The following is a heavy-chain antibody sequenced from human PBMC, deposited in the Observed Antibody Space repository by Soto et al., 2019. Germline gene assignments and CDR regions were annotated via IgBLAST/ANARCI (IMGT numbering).Heavy chain of an antibody. CDR1: GGPVSTSSYQ. CDR3: ARGVPFYDILTGYRYYYGMDV. CDR2: IYYSETP. V-gene: IGHV4-39*01. Sequence: SETLYLNYTVSGGPVSTSSYQWCWIRQPPGKGLERIATIYYSETPYYNPSLNSRVTISMDTSKNQFSLKLSSVTAADTAVYYCARGVPFYDILTGYRYYYGMDVWGQGTTVT. D-gene: IGHD3-9*01. J-gene: IGHJ6*02.